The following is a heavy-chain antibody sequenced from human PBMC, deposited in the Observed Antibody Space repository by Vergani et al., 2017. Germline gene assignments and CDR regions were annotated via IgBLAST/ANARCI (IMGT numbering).Heavy chain of an antibody. V-gene: IGHV1-2*04. CDR2: INPNSGGT. Sequence: QVQLVQSGAEVKKPGASVKVSCKASGYTFTGYYMHWVRQAPGQGLEWMGWINPNSGGTNYAQKFQGWVTMTRDTSISTAYMGLSRLRSDDTAVYYCARDCGQVGAPSYYMDVWGKGTTVTVSS. CDR1: GYTFTGYY. CDR3: ARDCGQVGAPSYYMDV. J-gene: IGHJ6*03. D-gene: IGHD1-26*01.